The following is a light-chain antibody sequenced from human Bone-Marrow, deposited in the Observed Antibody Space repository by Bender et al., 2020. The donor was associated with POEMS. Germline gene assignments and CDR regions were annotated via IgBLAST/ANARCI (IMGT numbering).Light chain of an antibody. CDR2: DDP. Sequence: QSALTQPASVSGSPGQSITISCTGTSSDVGSYNLVSWYQQRPGKAPQLIIYDDPNRPSVLSDRFSGSKSGNTASLTISGLQAEDEADYFCSSYAGSDNVIFGGGTKLTVL. V-gene: IGLV2-14*02. CDR3: SSYAGSDNVI. J-gene: IGLJ2*01. CDR1: SSDVGSYNL.